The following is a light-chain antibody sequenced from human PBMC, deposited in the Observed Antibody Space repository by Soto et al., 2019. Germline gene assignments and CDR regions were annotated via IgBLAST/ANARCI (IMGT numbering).Light chain of an antibody. J-gene: IGKJ1*01. Sequence: DIQMTQSPSTLSASVGDSVNITCRASQSISSWLAWYQQKPGKAPKLLISKASSLESGVPSRFSGSGSGTEFTLTISSLQPDDFATYYCQQYNSSSPETFGQGTKVEIK. V-gene: IGKV1-5*03. CDR1: QSISSW. CDR3: QQYNSSSPET. CDR2: KAS.